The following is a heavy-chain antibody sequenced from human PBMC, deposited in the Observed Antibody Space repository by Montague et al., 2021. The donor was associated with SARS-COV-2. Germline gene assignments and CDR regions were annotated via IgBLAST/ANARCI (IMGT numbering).Heavy chain of an antibody. CDR3: ASSGITLTGLDAFDI. CDR2: TYYRSKWDS. CDR1: GDSVASKRVA. J-gene: IGHJ3*02. D-gene: IGHD3-9*01. Sequence: CAISGDSVASKRVAWNWIRQSPSTGLEWLGRTYYRSKWDSDYAESVKRRLVITPDTSKNQVSLQLNSVIPEDTAVYFCASSGITLTGLDAFDIWGQGTMVTVSS. V-gene: IGHV6-1*01.